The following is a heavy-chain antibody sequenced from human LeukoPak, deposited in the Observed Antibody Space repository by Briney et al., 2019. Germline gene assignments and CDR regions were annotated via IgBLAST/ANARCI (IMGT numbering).Heavy chain of an antibody. CDR2: IIPILGIA. D-gene: IGHD3-22*01. Sequence: SVKVSCKASGGTFSSYTISRVRQAPGQGLEWMGRIIPILGIANYAQKFQGRVTITADKSTSTAYMELSSLRSEDTAVYYCARYQYYYDSSGYPVDYWGQGTLVTVSS. J-gene: IGHJ4*02. CDR1: GGTFSSYT. V-gene: IGHV1-69*02. CDR3: ARYQYYYDSSGYPVDY.